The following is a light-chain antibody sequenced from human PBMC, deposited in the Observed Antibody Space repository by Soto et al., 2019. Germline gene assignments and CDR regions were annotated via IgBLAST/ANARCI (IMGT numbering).Light chain of an antibody. V-gene: IGLV2-14*01. J-gene: IGLJ2*01. Sequence: QSALTQPASVSGSPGQSITISCTGTSSDVGGYNYVSWYQQHPGKAPKLMIYEVSNRPSGVSNRFSGSKSGNTASLTIPWVQAEEGGCYYCSLYTSSSTSVVFGGGTKLTVL. CDR2: EVS. CDR3: SLYTSSSTSVV. CDR1: SSDVGGYNY.